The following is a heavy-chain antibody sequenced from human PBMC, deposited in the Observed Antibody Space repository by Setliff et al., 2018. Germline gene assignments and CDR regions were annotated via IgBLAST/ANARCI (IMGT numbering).Heavy chain of an antibody. CDR2: VNSDGSST. CDR1: GFTSNDYA. CDR3: ASGCIAASRCYGMDV. V-gene: IGHV3-74*01. Sequence: GGSLRLSCAASGFTSNDYAMHWVRQAPGKGLVWVSRVNSDGSSTIYADSVKGRFTISRDNAKNSLYLQMNSLRAEDTAVYYCASGCIAASRCYGMDVWGQGTTVTVSS. J-gene: IGHJ6*02. D-gene: IGHD6-6*01.